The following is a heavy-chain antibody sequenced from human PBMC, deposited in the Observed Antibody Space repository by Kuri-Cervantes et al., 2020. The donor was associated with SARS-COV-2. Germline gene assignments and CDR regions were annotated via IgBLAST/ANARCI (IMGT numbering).Heavy chain of an antibody. V-gene: IGHV3-7*01. Sequence: GESLKISCAASGFTFSSYWMSWVRQAPGKGLEWVANIKQDGSEKYYVDSVKGRFTISGDNAKNSLYLQMNSLRAGDTAVYYCARGGSTISLDYWGQGTLVTVSS. CDR3: ARGGSTISLDY. J-gene: IGHJ4*02. CDR1: GFTFSSYW. D-gene: IGHD5/OR15-5a*01. CDR2: IKQDGSEK.